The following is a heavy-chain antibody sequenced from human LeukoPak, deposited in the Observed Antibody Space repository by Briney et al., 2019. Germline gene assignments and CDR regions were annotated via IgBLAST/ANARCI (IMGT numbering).Heavy chain of an antibody. D-gene: IGHD3-10*01. CDR3: ARGGGFYGSGTTHFDY. Sequence: SETLSLTCAVSGGSISSGAYAWSWIRQPPGKGLEWIGYIYRSGSTSYNPSLKSRVSITIDKSKDQFSLNLSSVTAADTAFYYCARGGGFYGSGTTHFDYWGQGTLVTVSS. V-gene: IGHV4-30-2*01. CDR1: GGSISSGAYA. CDR2: IYRSGST. J-gene: IGHJ4*02.